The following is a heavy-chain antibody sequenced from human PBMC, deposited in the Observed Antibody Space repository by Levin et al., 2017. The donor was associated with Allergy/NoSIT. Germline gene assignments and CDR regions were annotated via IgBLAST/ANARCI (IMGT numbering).Heavy chain of an antibody. V-gene: IGHV3-23*01. Sequence: GGSLRLSCVASGITFSGYAMSWVRQAPGKGLQWVSTITNSGGTTSYADSVKGRFTISRDNSKRTLYLEMNSLRADDTAIYYCAKTKTSREPICSGAVCTNYFFYYAMDVWGQGTTVAVSS. CDR2: ITNSGGTT. J-gene: IGHJ6*02. CDR3: AKTKTSREPICSGAVCTNYFFYYAMDV. CDR1: GITFSGYA. D-gene: IGHD2-15*01.